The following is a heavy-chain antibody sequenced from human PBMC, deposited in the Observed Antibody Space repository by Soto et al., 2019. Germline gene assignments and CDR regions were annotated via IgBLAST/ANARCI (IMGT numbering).Heavy chain of an antibody. CDR1: GYTYFSYG. D-gene: IGHD6-19*01. Sequence: QVQLVQSGAEVKKPGASVKVSCTASGYTYFSYGISWVRQAPGQGLEGLGWISAFNAKTNYAPKFQARVTLTTDASTSTAYMELRGLRSDDTAVYFCARDAIAGAGAFGYWGQGALVIVSP. J-gene: IGHJ4*02. CDR3: ARDAIAGAGAFGY. V-gene: IGHV1-18*04. CDR2: ISAFNAKT.